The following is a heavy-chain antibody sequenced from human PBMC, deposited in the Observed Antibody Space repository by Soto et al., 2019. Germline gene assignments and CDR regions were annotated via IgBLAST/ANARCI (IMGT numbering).Heavy chain of an antibody. Sequence: QVQLVQSGAEVKKPGASVKVSCKASGYTFTSYGISWVRQAPGQGLQWIGWISAYNGNTNYAQKLQGRVTMTTDTSTSTAYMELRSLRSDDTAVYYCARKDRDDYVWGSYRNEYFQHWGQGTLVTVSS. J-gene: IGHJ1*01. V-gene: IGHV1-18*01. CDR1: GYTFTSYG. D-gene: IGHD3-16*02. CDR3: ARKDRDDYVWGSYRNEYFQH. CDR2: ISAYNGNT.